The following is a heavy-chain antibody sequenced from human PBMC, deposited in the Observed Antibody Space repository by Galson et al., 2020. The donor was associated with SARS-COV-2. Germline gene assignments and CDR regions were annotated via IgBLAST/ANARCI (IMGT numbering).Heavy chain of an antibody. CDR2: IYYSGST. D-gene: IGHD3-9*01. CDR3: ARGSYYDIWTDGFDP. CDR1: GGSISSGGYY. V-gene: IGHV4-31*03. Sequence: ETSETLSLTCTVSGGSISSGGYYWRWIRQHPGKGLEWIGYIYYSGSTYYNPSLKSRVTISVDTSKNQFSLKLSSVTAADTAVYYCARGSYYDIWTDGFDPWGQGTLVTVSS. J-gene: IGHJ5*02.